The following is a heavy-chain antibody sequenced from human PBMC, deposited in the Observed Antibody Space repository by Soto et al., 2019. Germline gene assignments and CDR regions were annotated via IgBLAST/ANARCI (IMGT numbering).Heavy chain of an antibody. Sequence: PGGSLRLSCAASGFTFSSYSMNWVRQAPGKGLEWVSSISSSSSYIYYADSVKGRFTICRDNAKNSLYLQMNSLRAEDTAVYYCTRDSSSGYYDSSGYYWDAFDIWGQGTMVTVSS. CDR2: ISSSSSYI. CDR1: GFTFSSYS. D-gene: IGHD3-22*01. CDR3: TRDSSSGYYDSSGYYWDAFDI. J-gene: IGHJ3*02. V-gene: IGHV3-21*01.